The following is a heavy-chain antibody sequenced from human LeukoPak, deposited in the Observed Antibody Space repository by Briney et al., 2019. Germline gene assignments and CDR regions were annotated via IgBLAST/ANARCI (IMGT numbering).Heavy chain of an antibody. D-gene: IGHD3-3*01. CDR1: GFTFSSYA. CDR3: AKGPTYYDFWSGYYGGGYYFDY. CDR2: ISGSGGST. V-gene: IGHV3-23*01. Sequence: QTGGSLRRSCAASGFTFSSYAMSWLRQAPGKGLEWVSAISGSGGSTYYADSVKGRFTISRDNAKNTLYLQMNRLRAEDTAVYYYAKGPTYYDFWSGYYGGGYYFDYWGQGTLVTVSS. J-gene: IGHJ4*02.